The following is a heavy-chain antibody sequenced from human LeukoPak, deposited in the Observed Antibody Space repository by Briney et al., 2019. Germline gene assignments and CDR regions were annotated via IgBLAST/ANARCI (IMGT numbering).Heavy chain of an antibody. V-gene: IGHV4-61*10. CDR3: ARRYGVDSFDY. Sequence: SETLSLTCTVSGGSVSSGRYYWSWIRQPAGKGLEWIGRIYTRGSTNYNPSLKSRVTISVDTSKNQFSLKLSSVTAADTAVYYCARRYGVDSFDYWGQGTLVTVSS. CDR1: GGSVSSGRYY. J-gene: IGHJ4*02. D-gene: IGHD4-17*01. CDR2: IYTRGST.